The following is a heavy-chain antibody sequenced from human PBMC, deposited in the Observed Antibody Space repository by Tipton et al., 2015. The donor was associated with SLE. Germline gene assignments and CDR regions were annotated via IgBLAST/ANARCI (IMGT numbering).Heavy chain of an antibody. CDR3: GRVQGDFWSDDALYYMAV. J-gene: IGHJ6*03. V-gene: IGHV4-59*01. Sequence: LRLSCTVSGGSIGHYFWSWIRQSPGKGLEWFGHIYSNGSTNYNPSLKSRVTMSVDTSKNQFSLKLSSVSAADTAVYYCGRVQGDFWSDDALYYMAVWGQGTTVTVSS. D-gene: IGHD3-3*01. CDR1: GGSIGHYF. CDR2: IYSNGST.